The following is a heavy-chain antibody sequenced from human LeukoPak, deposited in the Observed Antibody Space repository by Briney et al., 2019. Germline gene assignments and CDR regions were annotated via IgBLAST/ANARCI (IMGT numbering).Heavy chain of an antibody. V-gene: IGHV4-31*02. Sequence: SETLSLTCTLSGDSINRDGYHWTWIRQHPGKGLEWIGYIHYSGSTSYNPSLQSRVSISLDSSQNQFSLNLHSVTAADTAVYYCAREGVTKYYFDYWGQGTLVTVSS. D-gene: IGHD4-11*01. CDR1: GDSINRDGYH. CDR2: IHYSGST. CDR3: AREGVTKYYFDY. J-gene: IGHJ4*02.